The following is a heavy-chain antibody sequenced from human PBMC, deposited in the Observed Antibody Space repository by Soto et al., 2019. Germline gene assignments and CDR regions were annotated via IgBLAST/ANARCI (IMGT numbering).Heavy chain of an antibody. D-gene: IGHD3-3*01. CDR1: GGTCSSYA. V-gene: IGHV1-69*13. CDR3: ARSTTYYDFWSGYWQRDNYYYYGMDV. J-gene: IGHJ6*02. Sequence: GASVKVSCKASGGTCSSYAISWVLQAPGQGLEWMGGIIPIFGTANYAQKFQGRVTITADESTSTAYMELSSLRSEDTAVYYCARSTTYYDFWSGYWQRDNYYYYGMDVWGQGTTVTVSS. CDR2: IIPIFGTA.